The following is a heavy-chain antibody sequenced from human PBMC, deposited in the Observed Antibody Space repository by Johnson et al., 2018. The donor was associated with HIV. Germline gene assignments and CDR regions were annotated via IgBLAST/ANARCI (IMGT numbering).Heavy chain of an antibody. J-gene: IGHJ3*02. D-gene: IGHD4-17*01. CDR3: ARDGTFGYGDYVGRAFDI. V-gene: IGHV3-30*04. CDR2: ISYDGSNK. Sequence: QVQLVESGGGVVQPGRSLRLSCAASGFTFSSYAMHWVRQAPGKGLEWVAVISYDGSNKYYADSVKGRFTISRDNSKNTLYLQMNSLGAEDTAVDYCARDGTFGYGDYVGRAFDIWGQGTMVTVSS. CDR1: GFTFSSYA.